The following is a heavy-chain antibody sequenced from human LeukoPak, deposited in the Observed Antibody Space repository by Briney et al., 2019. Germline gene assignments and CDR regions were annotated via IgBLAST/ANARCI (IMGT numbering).Heavy chain of an antibody. CDR1: GFAVNTYY. CDR3: SRESSQSHASDI. V-gene: IGHV3-53*01. Sequence: GGSLRLSCAASGFAVNTYYMSWIRQAPGKGLEWVSMINTGGSTRYADSVKGRFTISRDNFKNTVYLQMNSLRADDTALYYCSRESSQSHASDIWGQGTMVTVSS. J-gene: IGHJ3*02. D-gene: IGHD6-19*01. CDR2: INTGGST.